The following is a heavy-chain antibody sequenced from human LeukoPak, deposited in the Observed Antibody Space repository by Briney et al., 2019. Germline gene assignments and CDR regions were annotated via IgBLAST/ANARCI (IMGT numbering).Heavy chain of an antibody. CDR2: ISAYNGNT. D-gene: IGHD3-3*01. V-gene: IGHV1-18*01. J-gene: IGHJ4*02. Sequence: ASVKVSCKASGYTFTSYGISWVRQAPGQGLEWMGWISAYNGNTNYAQKLQGRVTMTTDTSTSTAYMELRSLRSDDTAVYYCAKGPSRFLDPSVYFDYWGQGTLVTVSS. CDR3: AKGPSRFLDPSVYFDY. CDR1: GYTFTSYG.